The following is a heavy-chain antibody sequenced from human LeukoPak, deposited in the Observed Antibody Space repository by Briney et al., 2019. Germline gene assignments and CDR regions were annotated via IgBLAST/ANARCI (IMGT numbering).Heavy chain of an antibody. CDR1: GFTFSSYE. Sequence: PGGSLRLSCAASGFTFSSYEMNWVRQAPGKGLEWVSYISSSGSTIYYADSVKGRFTISRDNAKNSLYLQMNSLRAEDTAVYYCARGCYYDSSGPNWFDPWGQGTLVTVSS. V-gene: IGHV3-48*03. CDR3: ARGCYYDSSGPNWFDP. D-gene: IGHD3-22*01. CDR2: ISSSGSTI. J-gene: IGHJ5*02.